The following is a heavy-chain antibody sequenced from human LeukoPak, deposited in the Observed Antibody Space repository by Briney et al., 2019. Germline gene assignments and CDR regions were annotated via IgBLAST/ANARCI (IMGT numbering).Heavy chain of an antibody. Sequence: GGSLRLSCAASGFTFSSYVMHWVRQAPGKGLEWVAIISYDGSNEYYADSVKGRFTMSRDNAKNSLYLQMNSLRAEDAAVYYCARPVVAATTPDTFDIWGQGTMVTVSS. J-gene: IGHJ3*02. CDR3: ARPVVAATTPDTFDI. CDR1: GFTFSSYV. V-gene: IGHV3-30*04. D-gene: IGHD2-15*01. CDR2: ISYDGSNE.